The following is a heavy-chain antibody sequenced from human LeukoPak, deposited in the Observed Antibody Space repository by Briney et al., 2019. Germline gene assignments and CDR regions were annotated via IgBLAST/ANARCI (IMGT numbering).Heavy chain of an antibody. D-gene: IGHD2-2*01. J-gene: IGHJ4*02. CDR3: ARYCSSSSCYSDAFDY. CDR2: IHTGGGT. CDR1: GGSGGSVSSGSYY. V-gene: IGHV4-61*02. Sequence: SQTLSLTCTVSGGSGGSVSSGSYYSSWIRQPAGKGLEWIGRIHTGGGTKYNPSLKSRLTISRDTSKNQFSLKLTSVTAADTAVYYCARYCSSSSCYSDAFDYWGPGSLVTVSS.